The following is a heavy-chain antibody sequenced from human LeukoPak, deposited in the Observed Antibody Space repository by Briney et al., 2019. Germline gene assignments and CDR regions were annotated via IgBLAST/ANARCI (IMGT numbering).Heavy chain of an antibody. CDR1: GFTVSSNY. J-gene: IGHJ4*02. D-gene: IGHD3-22*01. CDR3: ARVSGSGYYLPVNYFDY. CDR2: IYSGDTT. V-gene: IGHV3-53*01. Sequence: GGSLRLSCAASGFTVSSNYMSWVRQAPGKGLEWVSVIYSGDTTYYADSVKGRFTISRDNSKSTVYLQMNSLRAEDTAVYYCARVSGSGYYLPVNYFDYWGQGTLVTVSS.